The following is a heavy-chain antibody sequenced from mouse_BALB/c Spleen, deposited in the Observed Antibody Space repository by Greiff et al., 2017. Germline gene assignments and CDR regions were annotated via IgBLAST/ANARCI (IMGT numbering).Heavy chain of an antibody. CDR2: ISNGGGST. Sequence: EVKLMESGGGLVQPGGSLKLSCAASGFTFSSYTMSWVRQTPEKRLEWVAYISNGGGSTYYPDTVKGRFTISRDNAKNTLYLQMSSLKSEDTAMYYCARQGYYGSSSAMDYWGQGTSVTVSS. D-gene: IGHD1-1*01. CDR1: GFTFSSYT. V-gene: IGHV5-12-2*01. CDR3: ARQGYYGSSSAMDY. J-gene: IGHJ4*01.